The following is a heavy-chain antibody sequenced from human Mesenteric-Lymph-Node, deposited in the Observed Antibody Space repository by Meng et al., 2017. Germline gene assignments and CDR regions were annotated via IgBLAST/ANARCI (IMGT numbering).Heavy chain of an antibody. V-gene: IGHV4-34*01. Sequence: GSLRLSCAVYGGSFSGYYWSWIRQPPGKGLEWIGEINHSGSTNYNPSLKSRVTISVDMSKNQLSLRLSSVTAADTAVYYCARGGPPPDSFDIWGQGTLVTVSS. CDR3: ARGGPPPDSFDI. J-gene: IGHJ3*02. CDR2: INHSGST. CDR1: GGSFSGYY.